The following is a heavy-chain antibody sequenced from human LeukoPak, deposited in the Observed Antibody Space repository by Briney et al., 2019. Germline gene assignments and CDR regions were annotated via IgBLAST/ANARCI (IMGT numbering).Heavy chain of an antibody. CDR1: GGSLSDFY. J-gene: IGHJ4*02. D-gene: IGHD1-14*01. V-gene: IGHV4-34*01. CDR3: ATGEDRAKAHS. CDR2: VSQGEGT. Sequence: SETLSLTCAVYGGSLSDFYWSWIRQPPGKGLEWIGEVSQGEGTKYNPSLKSRVTISEDTSKNQISLNLKSVTAADTAVYYCATGEDRAKAHSWGQGTLVTVSS.